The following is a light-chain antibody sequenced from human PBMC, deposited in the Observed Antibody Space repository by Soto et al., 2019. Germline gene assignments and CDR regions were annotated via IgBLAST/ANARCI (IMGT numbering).Light chain of an antibody. CDR1: TSNIGSQT. V-gene: IGLV1-44*01. CDR3: ASWDDSLNGPV. J-gene: IGLJ2*01. CDR2: IDN. Sequence: QSVLTQPPSASGTPGQRVSISCSGSTSNIGSQTVNWYQRLPVTAPKLLIYIDNQRPSGVPDRFSGSKSGTSASLAISGLQSEDEADYFCASWDDSLNGPVFGGGTKLTVL.